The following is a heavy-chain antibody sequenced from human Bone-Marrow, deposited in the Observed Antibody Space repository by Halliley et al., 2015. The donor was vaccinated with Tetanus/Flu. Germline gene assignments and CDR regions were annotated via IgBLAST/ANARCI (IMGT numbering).Heavy chain of an antibody. CDR1: GGSVRSISTFY. D-gene: IGHD5-18*01. V-gene: IGHV4-61*01. CDR3: ARRGYSYGYYYLDY. Sequence: GLVKPSETLSLTCTVSGGSVRSISTFYWSWIRQAPGKGLEWIGHVYGSGSTSYNPSLQSRVTISVDSPKNHFSLKLNSVTAADTAVYYCARRGYSYGYYYLDYWGQGARVTVFS. J-gene: IGHJ4*02. CDR2: VYGSGST.